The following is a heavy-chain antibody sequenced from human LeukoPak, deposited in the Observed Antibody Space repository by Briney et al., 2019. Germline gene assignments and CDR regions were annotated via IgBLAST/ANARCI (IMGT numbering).Heavy chain of an antibody. V-gene: IGHV4-34*01. CDR2: INHSGST. J-gene: IGHJ6*02. Sequence: SETLSLTCAVYGGSFSGYYWSWIRQPPGKGLEWIGEINHSGSTNYNPSLKSRVTISVDTSKNQFSLKLSSVTAADTAVYYCARAPVVPAASTPYYYGMDVWGQGTTVTVSS. CDR3: ARAPVVPAASTPYYYGMDV. D-gene: IGHD2-2*01. CDR1: GGSFSGYY.